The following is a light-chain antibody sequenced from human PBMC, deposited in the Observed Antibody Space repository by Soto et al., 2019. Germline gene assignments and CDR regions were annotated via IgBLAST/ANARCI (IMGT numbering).Light chain of an antibody. CDR3: QQYYDLPIT. J-gene: IGKJ5*01. CDR2: DVT. Sequence: DIQMTQSPSSLSASVGDRVTITCQASQDIDKYLNWYQQKPGKAPKLLIDDVTNLETGVPSRFSGSGSGTHFTFTIGSLQPEDSATDYCQQYYDLPITFGQGTRLEIK. V-gene: IGKV1-33*01. CDR1: QDIDKY.